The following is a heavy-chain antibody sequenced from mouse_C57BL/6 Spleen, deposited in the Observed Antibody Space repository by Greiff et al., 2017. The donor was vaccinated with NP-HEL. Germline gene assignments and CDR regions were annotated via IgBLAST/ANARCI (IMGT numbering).Heavy chain of an antibody. V-gene: IGHV1-52*01. CDR2: IDPSDSET. J-gene: IGHJ1*03. CDR1: GYTLTGYW. Sequence: QVQLQQPGAELVRPGSSVKLSCKASGYTLTGYWMHWVKQRPIQGLEWIGNIDPSDSETHYNQKFKDKATLTVDKSSSTAYMQLSSLTSEDSAVYYCARPPFSPGYFDVWGTGTTVTVSS. CDR3: ARPPFSPGYFDV.